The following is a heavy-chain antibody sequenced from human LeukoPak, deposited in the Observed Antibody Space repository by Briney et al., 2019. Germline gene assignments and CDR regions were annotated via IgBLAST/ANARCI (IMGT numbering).Heavy chain of an antibody. CDR3: ARHHRGDGYNSFDY. CDR1: GGSISSSSYY. Sequence: SETLSLTCTVSGGSISSSSYYWGWIRQPPGKGLEWIGSIYYSGSTYYNPSLKSRVTISVDTSKSQFSPKLSSVTAADTAVYYCARHHRGDGYNSFDYWGQGTLVTVSS. V-gene: IGHV4-39*01. CDR2: IYYSGST. D-gene: IGHD5-24*01. J-gene: IGHJ4*02.